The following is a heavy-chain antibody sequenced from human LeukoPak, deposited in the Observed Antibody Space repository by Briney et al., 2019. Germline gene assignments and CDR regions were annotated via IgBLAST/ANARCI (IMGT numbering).Heavy chain of an antibody. Sequence: GGSLRLSCAASGFTFSSYWMSWVRQAPGKGLECVANIKQDGSEKYYVDSVKGRFTISRDNAKNSLYLQMNSLRAEDTAVYYCARDPAGYNLYGMDVWGQGTTVTVSS. CDR1: GFTFSSYW. J-gene: IGHJ6*02. D-gene: IGHD1-1*01. CDR3: ARDPAGYNLYGMDV. V-gene: IGHV3-7*01. CDR2: IKQDGSEK.